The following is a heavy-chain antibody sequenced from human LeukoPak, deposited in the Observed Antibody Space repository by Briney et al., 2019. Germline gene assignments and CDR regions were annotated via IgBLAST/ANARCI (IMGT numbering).Heavy chain of an antibody. Sequence: GGSLRLSCAASGFTFSYYYMSWVRQAPGKGLEWVANIKQDGSEKYYVDSVKGRFTISRDNAKNSLYLQMNSLRAEDTAVYYCARGFMATIDYWGQGTLVTVSS. J-gene: IGHJ4*02. D-gene: IGHD5-12*01. CDR2: IKQDGSEK. CDR3: ARGFMATIDY. V-gene: IGHV3-7*04. CDR1: GFTFSYYY.